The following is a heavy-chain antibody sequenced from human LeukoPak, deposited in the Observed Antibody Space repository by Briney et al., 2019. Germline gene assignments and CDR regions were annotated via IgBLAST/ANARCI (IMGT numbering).Heavy chain of an antibody. J-gene: IGHJ4*02. V-gene: IGHV3-33*06. CDR2: IWYDGSNK. Sequence: PGRSLRLSCAASGFTFSSYGMHWVRQAPGKGLEWVAVIWYDGSNKYYADSVKGRFTISRDNSKNTPYLQMNSLRAEGTAVYYCAKIDSAAALGFDYWGQGTLVTVSS. CDR3: AKIDSAAALGFDY. D-gene: IGHD6-13*01. CDR1: GFTFSSYG.